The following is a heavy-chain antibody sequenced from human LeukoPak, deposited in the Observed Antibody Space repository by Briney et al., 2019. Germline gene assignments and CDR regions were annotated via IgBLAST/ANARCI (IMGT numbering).Heavy chain of an antibody. Sequence: SETLSLTCAVSGGSISSGGYSWSWIRQPPGKGLEWIGYIYHSGSTYYNPSLKSRVTISVDRSKNHFSLKLTSVTAADTAVYYCARVGGTNYYYYGMDVWGQGTTVTVSS. CDR1: GGSISSGGYS. J-gene: IGHJ6*02. CDR3: ARVGGTNYYYYGMDV. D-gene: IGHD1-1*01. CDR2: IYHSGST. V-gene: IGHV4-30-2*01.